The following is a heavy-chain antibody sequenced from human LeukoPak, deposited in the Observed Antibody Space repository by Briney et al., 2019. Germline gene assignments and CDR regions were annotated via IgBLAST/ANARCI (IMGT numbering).Heavy chain of an antibody. CDR2: INSDGSWT. Sequence: GGSLRLSCAASGNYWMHWVRQVPGKGLVWVSHINSDGSWTSYADSVKGRFTISKDNAKNTEYLQMKSLRAEDTAAYYCVSFYETYWGRGTLVTVSS. CDR3: VSFYETY. V-gene: IGHV3-74*01. CDR1: GNYW. D-gene: IGHD2/OR15-2a*01. J-gene: IGHJ4*02.